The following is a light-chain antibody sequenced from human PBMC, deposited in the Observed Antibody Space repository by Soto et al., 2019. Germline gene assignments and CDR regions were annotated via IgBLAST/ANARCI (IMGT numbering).Light chain of an antibody. CDR2: RAS. Sequence: IVMTQSPATLSVSPGERATLSCRASQSINSNLAWYQQKPGQAPRLLMFRASIRATGFPARFSGSGSGTEFHITISSLQSEDSAIYYCQQYNNWPRATFGGGTKVEIK. J-gene: IGKJ4*01. V-gene: IGKV3-15*01. CDR3: QQYNNWPRAT. CDR1: QSINSN.